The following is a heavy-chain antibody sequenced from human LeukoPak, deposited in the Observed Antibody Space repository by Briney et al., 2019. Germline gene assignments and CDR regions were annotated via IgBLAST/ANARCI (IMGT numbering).Heavy chain of an antibody. V-gene: IGHV4-39*01. Sequence: SETLSLTCTVSGGSISSNSYYWGWIRQPPGKGLEWIGSIYYSGSTYYKSSLKSRVTISVDTSKNQFSLKLSSVTAADTAVYYCARQSPGRYYYYYYMDVWGKGTTVTISS. CDR3: ARQSPGRYYYYYYMDV. D-gene: IGHD7-27*01. CDR2: IYYSGST. CDR1: GGSISSNSYY. J-gene: IGHJ6*03.